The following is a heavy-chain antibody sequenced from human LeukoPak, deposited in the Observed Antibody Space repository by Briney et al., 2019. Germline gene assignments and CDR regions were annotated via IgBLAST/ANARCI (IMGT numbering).Heavy chain of an antibody. CDR1: GFTFSSYS. CDR3: AREGPGYCSGGSCHDAFDI. D-gene: IGHD2-15*01. CDR2: ISSSSSYI. J-gene: IGHJ3*02. V-gene: IGHV3-21*01. Sequence: PGGSLRLSCAASGFTFSSYSMNWVRQAPGKGLEWVSSISSSSSYIYYADSVKGRFTISRDNAKNSLYLQMNSLRAEDTAVYYCAREGPGYCSGGSCHDAFDIWGQGTMVTVSS.